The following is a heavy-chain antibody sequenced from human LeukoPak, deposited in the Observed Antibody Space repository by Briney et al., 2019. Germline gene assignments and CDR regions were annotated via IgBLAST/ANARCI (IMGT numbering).Heavy chain of an antibody. V-gene: IGHV1-69*13. CDR1: GGTFISYA. J-gene: IGHJ4*02. CDR2: IIPIFGTA. CDR3: ARGIEWETTHDY. D-gene: IGHD1-26*01. Sequence: ASVKVSCKASGGTFISYAISWVRQAPGRGLEWMGGIIPIFGTANCAQKFQGRVTITADESTSTAYMELSSLRSEDTAVYYCARGIEWETTHDYWGQGTLVTVSS.